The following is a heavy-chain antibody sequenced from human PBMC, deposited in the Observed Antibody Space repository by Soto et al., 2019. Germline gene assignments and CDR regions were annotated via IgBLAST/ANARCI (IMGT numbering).Heavy chain of an antibody. CDR1: GFTFSSYG. J-gene: IGHJ4*02. CDR3: AVSWGSGSYDY. V-gene: IGHV3-30*03. D-gene: IGHD3-10*01. Sequence: PGGSLRLSCAASGFTFSSYGMPWVRQAPGKGLEWVAVISYDGSNKYYADSVKGRFTISRDNSKNTLYLQMHSLRAVYTAVYYCAVSWGSGSYDYWGQGTLVTVSS. CDR2: ISYDGSNK.